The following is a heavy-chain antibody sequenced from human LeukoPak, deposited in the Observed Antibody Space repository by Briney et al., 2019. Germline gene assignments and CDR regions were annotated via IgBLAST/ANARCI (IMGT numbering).Heavy chain of an antibody. CDR2: IYYSGST. CDR3: ASGLISYGDYGEFDY. Sequence: VKPSETLSLTCTVSGGSISSYYWSWIRQPPGKGLEWIGYIYYSGSTNYNPSLKSRVTISVDTSKNQFSLKLSSVTAADTAVYYCASGLISYGDYGEFDYWGQGTLVTASS. CDR1: GGSISSYY. J-gene: IGHJ4*02. D-gene: IGHD4-17*01. V-gene: IGHV4-59*01.